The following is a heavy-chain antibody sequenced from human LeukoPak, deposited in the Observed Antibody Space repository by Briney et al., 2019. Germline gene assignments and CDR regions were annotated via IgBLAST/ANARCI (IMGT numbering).Heavy chain of an antibody. D-gene: IGHD6-25*01. CDR2: ITRGGST. Sequence: PGGSLRLSCAASGFTFSRYAMSWVRQAPGKGLEWVSTITRGGSTFYTDSVKGRFTISRDNSRHTVFLQMNSLRAEDTAVYYCARDVSSGYFDYWGQGTLVTVSS. CDR3: ARDVSSGYFDY. CDR1: GFTFSRYA. J-gene: IGHJ4*02. V-gene: IGHV3-23*01.